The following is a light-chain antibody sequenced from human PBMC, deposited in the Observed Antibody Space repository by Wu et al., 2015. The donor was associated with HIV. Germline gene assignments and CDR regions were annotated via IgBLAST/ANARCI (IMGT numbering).Light chain of an antibody. CDR3: QQYNGYSRT. V-gene: IGKV1-5*03. Sequence: DIQMTQSPSTLSASVGDRVTITCRASQSINSWLAWYQQKPGKAPKLLIYKASTLETGVLSRFSGSGSGTEFTLTISSLQPDDFATYYCQQYNGYSRTFGQGTKVEIK. J-gene: IGKJ1*01. CDR1: QSINSW. CDR2: KAS.